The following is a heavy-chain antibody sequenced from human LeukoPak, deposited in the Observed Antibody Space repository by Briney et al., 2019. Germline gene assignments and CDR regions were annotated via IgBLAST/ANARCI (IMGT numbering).Heavy chain of an antibody. V-gene: IGHV3-7*01. D-gene: IGHD1-7*01. J-gene: IGHJ4*02. Sequence: GGSLRLSCAASGFTFSEYWMTWVRQAPGKGLEWVAHIKQDGSERYYGDSVKGRFTISRDNAKNLVHLQMNSLGAEDTAVYYCARGWNYAFRFDDWGQGTLVTVSS. CDR1: GFTFSEYW. CDR2: IKQDGSER. CDR3: ARGWNYAFRFDD.